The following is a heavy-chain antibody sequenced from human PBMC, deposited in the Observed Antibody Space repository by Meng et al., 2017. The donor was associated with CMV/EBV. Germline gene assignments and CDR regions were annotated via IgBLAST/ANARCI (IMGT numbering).Heavy chain of an antibody. D-gene: IGHD1-20*01. J-gene: IGHJ4*02. CDR3: ARLLYNWNDAGVDY. V-gene: IGHV3-30*02. Sequence: GESLKISCAASGFTFSNYGMHWVRQAPGKGLEWVAFIRYDGSNKYYADSVKGRFTISRDNSKNTLYLQMNSLRAEDTAVYYCARLLYNWNDAGVDYWGQGTLVTVSS. CDR1: GFTFSNYG. CDR2: IRYDGSNK.